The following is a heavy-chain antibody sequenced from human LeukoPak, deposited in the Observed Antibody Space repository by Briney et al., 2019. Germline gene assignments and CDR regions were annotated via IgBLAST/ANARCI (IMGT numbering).Heavy chain of an antibody. CDR2: IYYSWST. V-gene: IGHV4-59*11. J-gene: IGHJ6*03. Sequence: LETLSLTCTVSGGSISSHYWSCVREPPGKGLEWVWYIYYSWSTNYNPSLKSRVTISVDTSKNQFSLKLSSVTAADTAVYYCAREHYYMDVWGKGTTVTVSS. CDR1: GGSISSHY. CDR3: AREHYYMDV.